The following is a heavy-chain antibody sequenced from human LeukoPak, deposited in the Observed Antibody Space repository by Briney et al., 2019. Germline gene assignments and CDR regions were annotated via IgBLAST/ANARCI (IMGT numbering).Heavy chain of an antibody. J-gene: IGHJ2*01. V-gene: IGHV4-39*01. CDR2: IYYSGST. CDR1: GGSISSSSYY. D-gene: IGHD3-3*01. CDR3: ARAGDFWSGYYPTWYFDL. Sequence: PSETLSLTCTVSGGSISSSSYYWGWIRQPPGKGLEWIGSIYYSGSTYYNPSLKSRVTISVDTSKNQFSLKLSSVTAADTAVYYCARAGDFWSGYYPTWYFDLWGRGTLVTVSS.